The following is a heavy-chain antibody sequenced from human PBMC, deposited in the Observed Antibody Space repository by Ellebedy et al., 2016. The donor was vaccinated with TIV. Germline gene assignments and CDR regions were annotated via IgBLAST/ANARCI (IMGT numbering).Heavy chain of an antibody. J-gene: IGHJ4*02. CDR1: GYTFTGYY. Sequence: ASVKVSCKASGYTFTGYYMHWVRQAPGQGLEWMGWINPNSGGTKYAQKFQGRITMTRDTSISTAYMELSRLRSDDTAVYYCATTRSGYYSGPTCYWGQGTLVTVSS. CDR3: ATTRSGYYSGPTCY. V-gene: IGHV1-2*02. D-gene: IGHD3-22*01. CDR2: INPNSGGT.